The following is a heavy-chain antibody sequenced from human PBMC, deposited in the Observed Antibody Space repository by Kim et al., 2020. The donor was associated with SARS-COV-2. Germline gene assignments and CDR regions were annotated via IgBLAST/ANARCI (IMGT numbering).Heavy chain of an antibody. V-gene: IGHV3-9*01. CDR3: AKDRSIRYFDWLYEY. Sequence: GGSLRLSCAASGFTFDDYAMHWVRQAPGKGLEWVSGISWNSGSIGYADSVKGRFTISRDNAKNSLYLQMNSLRAEDTALYYCAKDRSIRYFDWLYEYWGQGTLVTVSS. J-gene: IGHJ4*02. CDR2: ISWNSGSI. D-gene: IGHD3-9*01. CDR1: GFTFDDYA.